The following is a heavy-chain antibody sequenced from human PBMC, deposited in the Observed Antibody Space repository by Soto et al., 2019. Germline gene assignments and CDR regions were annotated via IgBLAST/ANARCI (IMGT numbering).Heavy chain of an antibody. D-gene: IGHD3-16*01. J-gene: IGHJ4*02. Sequence: PSETLSLTCSVSGASVSSGSHYWSWIRQYPGKGLEWIGYIYYSGSTYYNPSLKSRVTISVDTSKNQFSLKVSSVTAADTAVYYCARGGGDNTLSLRKRDFDYWGQGTPVTVSS. CDR3: ARGGGDNTLSLRKRDFDY. CDR2: IYYSGST. CDR1: GASVSSGSHY. V-gene: IGHV4-31*03.